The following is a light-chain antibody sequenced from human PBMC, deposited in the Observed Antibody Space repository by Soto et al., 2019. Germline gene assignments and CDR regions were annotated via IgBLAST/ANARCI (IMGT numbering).Light chain of an antibody. CDR1: SSDVGTYNL. V-gene: IGLV2-23*02. CDR2: EVS. CDR3: CSYAGSGTYV. Sequence: QSALTQPASVSGSPGQTITISCTGTSSDVGTYNLVSWYQQLPGKVPKLMISEVSTRPSGVSNRFSGSKSGTTASLTISGLQAEDEDDYYCCSYAGSGTYVFGTGTKLTVL. J-gene: IGLJ1*01.